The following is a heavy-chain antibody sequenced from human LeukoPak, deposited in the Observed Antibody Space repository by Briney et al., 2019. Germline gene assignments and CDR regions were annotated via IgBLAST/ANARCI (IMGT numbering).Heavy chain of an antibody. D-gene: IGHD2-2*01. CDR3: ARAGTSSTSHYYYYYMDV. J-gene: IGHJ6*03. V-gene: IGHV3-30*02. CDR2: IRYDGSNK. CDR1: GFTFSSYG. Sequence: GGSLRLXCAASGFTFSSYGMHWVRQAPGKGLEWVAFIRYDGSNKYYADSVKGRFTISRDNAKNSLYLQMNSLRAEDTALYYCARAGTSSTSHYYYYYMDVWGKGTTVTVSS.